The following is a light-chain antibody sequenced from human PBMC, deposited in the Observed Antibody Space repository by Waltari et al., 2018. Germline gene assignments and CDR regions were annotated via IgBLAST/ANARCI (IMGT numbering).Light chain of an antibody. CDR1: QSVTSN. V-gene: IGKV3-15*01. Sequence: ETVMTQSPATLSVSPGDRATLSCRASQSVTSNLAWYQQKPGQAPSLLIYGASARATGIPARFSGSGSGTEFTLTISSLRSGDCALYYCHQYNDWPLTIGQGTKVEIK. CDR3: HQYNDWPLT. CDR2: GAS. J-gene: IGKJ1*01.